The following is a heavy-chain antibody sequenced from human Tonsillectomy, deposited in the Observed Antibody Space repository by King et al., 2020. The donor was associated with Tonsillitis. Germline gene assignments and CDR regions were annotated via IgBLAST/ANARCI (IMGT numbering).Heavy chain of an antibody. CDR2: ISDSGGST. J-gene: IGHJ6*02. D-gene: IGHD3-16*01. CDR1: GFTFSGYA. Sequence: VQLVESGGGLVQPGGSLRLSCAASGFTFSGYAMSWVRQAPGKGLEWVSVISDSGGSTYYADSVKGRFTISRDNSKNTLYLQMNSLRAEDTAVYYCAKGLASYYYYGMYASGQGTTVTVSS. V-gene: IGHV3-23*04. CDR3: AKGLASYYYYGMYA.